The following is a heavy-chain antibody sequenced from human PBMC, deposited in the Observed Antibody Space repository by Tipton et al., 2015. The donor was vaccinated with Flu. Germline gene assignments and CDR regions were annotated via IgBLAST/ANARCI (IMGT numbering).Heavy chain of an antibody. CDR1: GGSISSYY. CDR3: ARLGPSDCTNGVCYTYYYYYYGMDV. Sequence: TLSLTCTVPGGSISSYYWSWIRQPPGKGLEWIGYIYYSGSTNYNPSLKSRVTISVDTSKNQFSLKLSSVTAADTAVYYCARLGPSDCTNGVCYTYYYYYYGMDVWGQGTTVTVSS. J-gene: IGHJ6*02. D-gene: IGHD2-8*01. V-gene: IGHV4-59*01. CDR2: IYYSGST.